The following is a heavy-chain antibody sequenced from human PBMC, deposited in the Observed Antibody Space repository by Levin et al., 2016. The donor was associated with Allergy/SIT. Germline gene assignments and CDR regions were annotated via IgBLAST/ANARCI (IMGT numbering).Heavy chain of an antibody. J-gene: IGHJ4*02. CDR3: AKDEYDYVWGSYRSYYFDY. V-gene: IGHV3-23*01. CDR2: ISGSGGST. Sequence: GGSLRLSCAASGFTFSSYAMSWVRQAPGKGLEWVSAISGSGGSTYYADSVKGRFTISRDNSKNTLYLQMNSLRAEDTAVYYCAKDEYDYVWGSYRSYYFDYWGQGTLVTVSS. CDR1: GFTFSSYA. D-gene: IGHD3-16*02.